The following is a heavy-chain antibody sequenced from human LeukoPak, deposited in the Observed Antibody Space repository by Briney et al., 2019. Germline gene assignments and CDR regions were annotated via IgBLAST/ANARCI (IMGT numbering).Heavy chain of an antibody. D-gene: IGHD5-18*01. V-gene: IGHV3-74*01. J-gene: IGHJ5*01. CDR2: IHRDGSST. Sequence: GGSLRLSCAASGFTFSDYWMHWVRQAPGKGLVWVSRIHRDGSSTTYADSVKGRFTISRDNAKNTLYLQMNSLRAEDTAMYYCARGTEGYTYGEYDSWGQGTLVTVSS. CDR1: GFTFSDYW. CDR3: ARGTEGYTYGEYDS.